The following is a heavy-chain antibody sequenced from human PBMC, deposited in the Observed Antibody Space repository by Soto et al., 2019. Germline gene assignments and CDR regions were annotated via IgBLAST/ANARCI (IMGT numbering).Heavy chain of an antibody. J-gene: IGHJ6*02. CDR2: SNSDGSAT. V-gene: IGHV3-74*01. CDR3: ARDRSCAMDV. CDR1: GFTFSSYW. Sequence: EVQLVESGGGLVQPGGSLRLSCAASGFTFSSYWMHWVRQAPGKGLVWVSRSNSDGSATSYADSVKGRFTISRDNAKNTVYLQMNRLRAEDTAVYYCARDRSCAMDVWGQGTTVTVSS.